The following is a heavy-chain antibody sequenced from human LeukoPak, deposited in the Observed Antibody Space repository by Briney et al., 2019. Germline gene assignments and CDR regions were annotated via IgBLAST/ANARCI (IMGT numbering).Heavy chain of an antibody. CDR2: ISGSGGST. Sequence: GGSLRLSCAASGFTFSSYAMSWVRQAPGKGLEWVSAISGSGGSTYYADSVKGRFTISRDNSKNTLYLQMNSLRAEDAAVYYCAKGWYSASCYDYWGQGTLVTVSS. CDR3: AKGWYSASCYDY. V-gene: IGHV3-23*01. J-gene: IGHJ4*02. CDR1: GFTFSSYA. D-gene: IGHD2-2*01.